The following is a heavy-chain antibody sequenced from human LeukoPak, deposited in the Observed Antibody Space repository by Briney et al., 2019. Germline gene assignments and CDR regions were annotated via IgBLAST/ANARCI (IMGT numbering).Heavy chain of an antibody. Sequence: GGSLRLSCAASGFTFSSYGMHWVCQAPGKGLEWVAFIRYDGSNKYYADSVKGRFTISRDNSKNTLHLQMNSLRAEDTAVYYCAKDHWRWLQLFLDCFDYWGQGTLVTVSS. CDR1: GFTFSSYG. D-gene: IGHD5-24*01. CDR2: IRYDGSNK. CDR3: AKDHWRWLQLFLDCFDY. V-gene: IGHV3-30*02. J-gene: IGHJ4*02.